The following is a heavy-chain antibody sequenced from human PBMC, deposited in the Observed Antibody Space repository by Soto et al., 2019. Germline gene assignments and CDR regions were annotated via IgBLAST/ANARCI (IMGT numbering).Heavy chain of an antibody. CDR1: GFTFSSYS. D-gene: IGHD7-27*01. CDR3: ARDRDGDQGFPIDAFDI. V-gene: IGHV3-48*02. Sequence: GGSLRLSCAASGFTFSSYSMNWVRQAPGKGLEWVSYISSSSSTIYYADSVKGRFTISRDNDKNSLYLQMNSLRDEDTAVYYCARDRDGDQGFPIDAFDILGQGTMVTVSS. CDR2: ISSSSSTI. J-gene: IGHJ3*02.